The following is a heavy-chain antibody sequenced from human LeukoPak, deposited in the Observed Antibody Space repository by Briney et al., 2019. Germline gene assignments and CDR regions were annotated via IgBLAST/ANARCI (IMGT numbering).Heavy chain of an antibody. CDR1: GFSFSSYA. J-gene: IGHJ5*02. V-gene: IGHV3-30-3*01. CDR2: ISYDGSNK. CDR3: ARESLSGWYDQ. D-gene: IGHD6-19*01. Sequence: PGRSLRLSCAASGFSFSSYAMHWVRQAPGNGLEWVAVISYDGSNKYYTDSVKGRVTISRDHSKNMLNLQMNSLRAEDTALYYCARESLSGWYDQWGQGTLVTVSS.